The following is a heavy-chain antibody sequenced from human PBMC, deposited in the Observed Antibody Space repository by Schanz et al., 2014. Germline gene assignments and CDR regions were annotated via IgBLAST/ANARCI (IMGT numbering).Heavy chain of an antibody. CDR2: INPNSGGT. D-gene: IGHD4-17*01. J-gene: IGHJ4*02. CDR1: GGTFTSYA. CDR3: ARELRLEYYFDY. Sequence: QVQLVQSGAEVRKPGSSVRVSCTASGGTFTSYAFSWVRQAPGQGLEWMGRINPNSGGTNYAQKFQGRVTMTRDTSISTAYMELSSLRSDDTAVYYCARELRLEYYFDYWGQGTQVTVSS. V-gene: IGHV1-2*02.